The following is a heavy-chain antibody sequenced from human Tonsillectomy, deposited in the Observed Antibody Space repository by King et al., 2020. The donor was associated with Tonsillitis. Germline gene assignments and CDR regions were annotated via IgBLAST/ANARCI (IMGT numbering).Heavy chain of an antibody. CDR3: AKGLLLWFGELLYFFDY. D-gene: IGHD3-10*01. J-gene: IGHJ4*02. Sequence: VQLVESGRGLVQPGGSLRLSCAASGFTFSNYAMSWVRQAPGKGLEWVSAISGSGGSTYYADSVKGRFTISRDNSKNMLYLQMKSLRAEDTAVYYCAKGLLLWFGELLYFFDYWVQGTLVTVCS. V-gene: IGHV3-23*04. CDR2: ISGSGGST. CDR1: GFTFSNYA.